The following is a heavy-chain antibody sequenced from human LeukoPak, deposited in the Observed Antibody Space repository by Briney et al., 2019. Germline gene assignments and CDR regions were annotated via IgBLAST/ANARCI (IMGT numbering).Heavy chain of an antibody. J-gene: IGHJ4*02. V-gene: IGHV4-34*01. CDR2: INHSGST. D-gene: IGHD6-19*01. Sequence: PSETLSLTCAVYGGSFSDYCWSWIRQPPGKGLEWIGEINHSGSTNYNPSLKSRVTISVDTSKNQFSLKLSSVTAADTAVYYCARQYSSGRIFDYWGQGTLVTVSS. CDR1: GGSFSDYC. CDR3: ARQYSSGRIFDY.